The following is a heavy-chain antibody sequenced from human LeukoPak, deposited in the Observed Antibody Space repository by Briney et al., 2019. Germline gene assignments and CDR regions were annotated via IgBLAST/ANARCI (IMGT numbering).Heavy chain of an antibody. CDR1: GDSISSTSYY. D-gene: IGHD5/OR15-5a*01. Sequence: SETLSLTCTVSGDSISSTSYYWDWIRQSPGKGPEWIGSIYYSETTYYNPSLESRVTISIDTSKNQFSLQLSSVTAADTALYYCARQVSDYYYYYIDVWGTGTTVTVSS. V-gene: IGHV4-39*01. CDR2: IYYSETT. J-gene: IGHJ6*03. CDR3: ARQVSDYYYYYIDV.